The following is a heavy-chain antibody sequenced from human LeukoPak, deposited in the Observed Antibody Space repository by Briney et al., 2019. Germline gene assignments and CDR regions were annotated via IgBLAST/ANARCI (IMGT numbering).Heavy chain of an antibody. CDR3: ARLPLLDHSCYYSI. CDR1: GDSVSSGSYY. Sequence: SETLSLTCTVSGDSVSSGSYYWGWIRQPPGKGLEWIGNMMYSGNTYHNPSLKSRVFMSLDRSKNQFSLELNSVTAADTAVYYCARLPLLDHSCYYSIWGQGTLVTVSS. CDR2: MMYSGNT. J-gene: IGHJ4*02. D-gene: IGHD3-22*01. V-gene: IGHV4-39*01.